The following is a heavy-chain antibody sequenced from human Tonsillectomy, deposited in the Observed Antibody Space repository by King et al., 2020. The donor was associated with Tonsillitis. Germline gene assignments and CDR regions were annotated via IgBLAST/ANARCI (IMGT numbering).Heavy chain of an antibody. CDR1: GFTFSNYG. V-gene: IGHV3-30*18. CDR2: ISYDGSNE. Sequence: GQLVQSGGGVVQPGRSLRLSCAASGFTFSNYGMHWVRQAPGKGLEWVAVISYDGSNEYYADSVKGRFTISRDNSKNTLYLQMNSLRAEDTAVYYCAKDLSGSHWGQGTLVTVSS. D-gene: IGHD3-9*01. CDR3: AKDLSGSH. J-gene: IGHJ4*02.